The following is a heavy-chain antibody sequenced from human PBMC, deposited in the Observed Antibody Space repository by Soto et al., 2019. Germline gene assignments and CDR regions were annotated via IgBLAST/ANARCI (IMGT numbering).Heavy chain of an antibody. Sequence: AETLSITCTVSDAALSSGGYFYTWVRQPPGKGLEWLGYIYYSGGTNYNPSLKSRVTISLDKSKSQFSLRLISVTAADTAVYYCTREQPEDNYFDPWGQGTLVTVSS. CDR3: TREQPEDNYFDP. CDR1: DAALSSGGYF. V-gene: IGHV4-61*08. J-gene: IGHJ5*02. D-gene: IGHD6-13*01. CDR2: IYYSGGT.